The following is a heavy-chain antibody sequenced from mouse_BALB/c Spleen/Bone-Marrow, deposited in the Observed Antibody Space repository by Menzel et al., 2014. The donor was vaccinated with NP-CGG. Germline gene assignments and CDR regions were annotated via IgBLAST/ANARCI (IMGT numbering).Heavy chain of an antibody. CDR3: ARDYDYGCAY. CDR2: VNPNNGGT. CDR1: GYSFXDYY. Sequence: VQLKDSGPVLVKPGASVKISCKASGYSFXDYYMHWVQQRHGKSLEWIGRVNPNNGGTNYNQKFKGKAIFTVDKSSSTAYMELRSLTSEDSAVYFCARDYDYGCAYWGQGTLVTVSA. J-gene: IGHJ3*01. V-gene: IGHV1-26*01. D-gene: IGHD2-4*01.